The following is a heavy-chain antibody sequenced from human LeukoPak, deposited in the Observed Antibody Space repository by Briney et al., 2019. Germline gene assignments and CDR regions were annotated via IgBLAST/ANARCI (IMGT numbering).Heavy chain of an antibody. CDR1: GGAITNYY. CDR2: IYYTGST. J-gene: IGHJ3*02. D-gene: IGHD6-13*01. CDR3: ARKIIATADIYAFDI. V-gene: IGHV4-59*01. Sequence: PSETQSLTCGVSGGAITNYYWNWIRQAPGKGLEWLGYIYYTGSTTYNPSVKSRITISLDTSKKQISLKLRSVTAADTAVYYCARKIIATADIYAFDIWGQGTMVTVSS.